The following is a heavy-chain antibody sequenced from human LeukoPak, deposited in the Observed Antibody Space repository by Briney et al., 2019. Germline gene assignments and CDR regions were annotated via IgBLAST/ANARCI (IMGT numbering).Heavy chain of an antibody. J-gene: IGHJ4*02. Sequence: SETLSLTCSVSGCSINSYYWSWIRQPPGEGLEWIGNIYYSGSTNYNPSLNSRVSISVDTSKNQFSLKVTSVTAADTAMYYCARVPRSNMAYFEYWGQGALVIVSS. D-gene: IGHD5-24*01. V-gene: IGHV4-59*08. CDR1: GCSINSYY. CDR3: ARVPRSNMAYFEY. CDR2: IYYSGST.